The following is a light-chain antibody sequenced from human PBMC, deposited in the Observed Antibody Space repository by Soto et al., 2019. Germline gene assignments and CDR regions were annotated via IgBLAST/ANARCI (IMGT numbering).Light chain of an antibody. CDR2: DVS. CDR3: SSYTSSSSLN. J-gene: IGLJ1*01. CDR1: SSDVGGYNY. Sequence: QSALTQPASVSGSPGQSITISCTGTSSDVGGYNYVSWYLQHPGKAPKLMIYDVSNRPSGVSNRFSGSKSGNTASLTISGLQAEDEADYYCSSYTSSSSLNFGTGTQLTVL. V-gene: IGLV2-14*01.